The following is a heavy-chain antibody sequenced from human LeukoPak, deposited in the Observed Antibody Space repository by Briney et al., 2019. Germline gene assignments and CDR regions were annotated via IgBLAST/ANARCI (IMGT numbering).Heavy chain of an antibody. D-gene: IGHD6-13*01. CDR1: GFTFSSYS. Sequence: PGGSLRLSCAASGFTFSSYSMNWVRQAPGKGLEWVSSISSSSSYIYHADSVKGRFTISRDNSKNTLYLQMNSLRAEDTAVYYCAKRTGSSWTAIDYWGQGTLVTVSP. CDR2: ISSSSSYI. V-gene: IGHV3-21*04. CDR3: AKRTGSSWTAIDY. J-gene: IGHJ4*02.